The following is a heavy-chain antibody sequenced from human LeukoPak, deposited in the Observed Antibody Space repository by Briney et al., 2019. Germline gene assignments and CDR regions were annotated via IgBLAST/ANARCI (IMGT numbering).Heavy chain of an antibody. J-gene: IGHJ3*02. CDR1: GFTLSTYG. V-gene: IGHV3-30*03. CDR2: ISYDGSDK. D-gene: IGHD3-9*01. CDR3: VPTISGAFDI. Sequence: GGSLRLSCAASGFTLSTYGMHWVRQAPGMGLEWVAVISYDGSDKYYGDSVKGRFTISRDNSKSTLYLQMNSLRAEDTAVYYCVPTISGAFDIWGQGTMVTVSS.